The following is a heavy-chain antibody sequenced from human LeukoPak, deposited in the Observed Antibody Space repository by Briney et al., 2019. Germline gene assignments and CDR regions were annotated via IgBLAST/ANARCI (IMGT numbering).Heavy chain of an antibody. J-gene: IGHJ5*02. CDR2: IIPIFGTA. V-gene: IGHV1-69*06. CDR1: GGTFSSYA. D-gene: IGHD6-6*01. Sequence: ASVKVSCKASGGTFSSYAISWVRQAPGQGLEGMGGIIPIFGTANYAQKFQGRVTITADKSTSTAYMELSSLRSEDTAVYYCAREAYSSSSGGWFDPWGQGTLVTVSS. CDR3: AREAYSSSSGGWFDP.